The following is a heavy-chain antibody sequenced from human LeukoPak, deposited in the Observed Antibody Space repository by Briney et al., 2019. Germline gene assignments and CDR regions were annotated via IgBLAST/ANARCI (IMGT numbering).Heavy chain of an antibody. Sequence: ASVKVSCKASGYTFTGYYMPWVRQAPGQGLEWMGRINPNSGGTNYAQKFQGRVTMTRDTSISTAYMELSRLRSDDTAVYYCARESSPSHCSGGSCYVDYWGQGTLVTVSS. CDR1: GYTFTGYY. CDR2: INPNSGGT. CDR3: ARESSPSHCSGGSCYVDY. D-gene: IGHD2-15*01. J-gene: IGHJ4*02. V-gene: IGHV1-2*06.